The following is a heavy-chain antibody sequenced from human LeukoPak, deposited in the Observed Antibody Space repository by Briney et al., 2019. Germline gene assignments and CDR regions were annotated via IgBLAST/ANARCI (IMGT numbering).Heavy chain of an antibody. D-gene: IGHD6-19*01. J-gene: IGHJ5*02. V-gene: IGHV3-33*01. CDR2: IWYDGSNK. CDR1: GFTFSSYG. Sequence: PGRSLRLSCAASGFTFSSYGMHWVRQAPGKGLEWVAVIWYDGSNKYYADFVKGRFTISRDNSKNTLYLQMNSLRAEDTAVYYCARGPVGSGWYNWFDPWGQGTLVTVSS. CDR3: ARGPVGSGWYNWFDP.